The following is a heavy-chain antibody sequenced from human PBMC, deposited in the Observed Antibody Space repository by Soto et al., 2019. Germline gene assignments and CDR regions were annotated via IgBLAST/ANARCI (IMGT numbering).Heavy chain of an antibody. CDR1: GGTFSSYT. V-gene: IGHV1-69*02. Sequence: SVKVSCKASGGTFSSYTISWVRQAPGQGLEWMGRIIPILGIANYAQKFQGRVTITAVKSTSTAYMELSSLRSEDTAVYYCATYCSGGSCYTSPEYFQHWGQGTLVTVS. D-gene: IGHD2-15*01. CDR2: IIPILGIA. J-gene: IGHJ1*01. CDR3: ATYCSGGSCYTSPEYFQH.